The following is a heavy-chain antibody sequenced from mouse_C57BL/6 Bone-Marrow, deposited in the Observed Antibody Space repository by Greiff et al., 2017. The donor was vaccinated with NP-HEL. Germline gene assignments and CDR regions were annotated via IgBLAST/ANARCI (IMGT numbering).Heavy chain of an antibody. CDR1: GFTFSSYG. Sequence: EVKLVESGGDLVKPGGSLKLSCAASGFTFSSYGMSWVRQTPDKRLEWVATISSGGSYTYYPDSVKGRFTISRDNAKNTLYLQMSSLKSEDTAMYYCARSLRYAMDYWGQGTSVTVSS. V-gene: IGHV5-6*01. D-gene: IGHD1-1*01. CDR2: ISSGGSYT. CDR3: ARSLRYAMDY. J-gene: IGHJ4*01.